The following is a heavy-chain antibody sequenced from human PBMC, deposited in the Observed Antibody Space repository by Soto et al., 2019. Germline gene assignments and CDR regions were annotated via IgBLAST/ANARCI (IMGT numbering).Heavy chain of an antibody. CDR2: MNEDGATR. V-gene: IGHV3-74*02. CDR3: ASDLSGRADV. CDR1: GFTFSSYW. Sequence: EVQLVESGGGLVRPGGSLRLSCEASGFTFSSYWMHWVRQAPGKGLVWVSRMNEDGATRDYADSVKGRFTISRDNAKNTLYLQMDSRRVEDTAVYYCASDLSGRADVWGQGTTVTVSS. D-gene: IGHD3-10*01. J-gene: IGHJ6*02.